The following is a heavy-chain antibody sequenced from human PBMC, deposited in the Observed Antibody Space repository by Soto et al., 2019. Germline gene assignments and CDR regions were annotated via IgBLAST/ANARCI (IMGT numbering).Heavy chain of an antibody. CDR1: GGTFSSYA. CDR3: ARVVGGSYYFDY. J-gene: IGHJ4*02. Sequence: SVKVSCKASGGTFSSYAISWVRQAPGQGPEWMGGIIPIFGTANYAQKFQGRVTITADKSTSTAYMELSSLRSEDTAVYYCARVVGGSYYFDYRGQGTLVTVSS. V-gene: IGHV1-69*06. D-gene: IGHD1-26*01. CDR2: IIPIFGTA.